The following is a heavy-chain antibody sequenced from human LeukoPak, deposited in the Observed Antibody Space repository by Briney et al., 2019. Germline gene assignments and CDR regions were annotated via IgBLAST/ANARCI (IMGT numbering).Heavy chain of an antibody. CDR1: GFTFSSYA. D-gene: IGHD3-10*01. CDR2: ISGSGGST. J-gene: IGHJ4*02. Sequence: PGGSLRLSCAASGFTFSSYAMSWVRQAPGKRLEWVSAISGSGGSTYYADSVKGRFTISRDNSKNTLYLQMNSLRAEDTAVYYCAKEPTWYYGSGSYCFDYWGQGTLVTVSS. CDR3: AKEPTWYYGSGSYCFDY. V-gene: IGHV3-23*01.